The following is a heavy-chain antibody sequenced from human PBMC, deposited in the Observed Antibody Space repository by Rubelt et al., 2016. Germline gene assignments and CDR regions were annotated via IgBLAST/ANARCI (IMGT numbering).Heavy chain of an antibody. CDR3: AKGHLYSGVAYFDS. J-gene: IGHJ4*02. CDR2: ISGSGGST. V-gene: IGHV3-23*01. Sequence: LESGGGLVQPGGSLRLSCAASGFTFSSYAMSWVRQAPGKGLEWVSAISGSGGSTYYADSVKGRFTISRDNSKNTVYLQMNSLRAEDTAVYYCAKGHLYSGVAYFDSWGQGALVTVSS. D-gene: IGHD2-15*01. CDR1: GFTFSSYA.